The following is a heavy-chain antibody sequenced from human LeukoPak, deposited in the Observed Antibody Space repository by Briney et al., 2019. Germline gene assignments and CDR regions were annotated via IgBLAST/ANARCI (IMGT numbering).Heavy chain of an antibody. Sequence: GGSLRLSCAASGFTFSSYAMSWVRQAPGKGLEWVSAISGSGGSTYYADSVKGRFTISRDNSKNTLYLQMNSLRAEDTAVYYCAKRSGGYCSGTSCYPPYYMDVWGKGTTVTVSS. CDR2: ISGSGGST. CDR3: AKRSGGYCSGTSCYPPYYMDV. D-gene: IGHD2-2*01. V-gene: IGHV3-23*01. CDR1: GFTFSSYA. J-gene: IGHJ6*03.